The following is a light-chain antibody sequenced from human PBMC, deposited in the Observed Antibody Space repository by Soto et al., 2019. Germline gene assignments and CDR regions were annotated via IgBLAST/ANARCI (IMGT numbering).Light chain of an antibody. Sequence: DIQLTQSPSLLSASVGDRVTTTCRASHDISTYLAWYQQKPGKAPKLMIYEASTLQSGVPSRFSGSGSGTEFTLTISGLLPEDFATYHCQQLSTLPFTFGQGTRLEIK. CDR2: EAS. CDR1: HDISTY. J-gene: IGKJ5*01. V-gene: IGKV1-9*01. CDR3: QQLSTLPFT.